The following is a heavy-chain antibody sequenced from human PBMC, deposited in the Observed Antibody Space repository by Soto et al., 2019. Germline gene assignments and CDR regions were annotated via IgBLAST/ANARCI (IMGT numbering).Heavy chain of an antibody. D-gene: IGHD3-22*01. CDR1: GASIITDGYY. CDR3: ARVLPYYQASIGYQTFHP. Sequence: PSETLSLTCTVSGASIITDGYYWTWIRQHPGKGLEWLGYIHYSGGATYSPSYNPSLQSRIAISVDISKSLFSLKLTSVTAADTAVYSCARVLPYYQASIGYQTFHPWGQGTLVTVSS. V-gene: IGHV4-31*03. J-gene: IGHJ5*02. CDR2: IHYSGGATYSP.